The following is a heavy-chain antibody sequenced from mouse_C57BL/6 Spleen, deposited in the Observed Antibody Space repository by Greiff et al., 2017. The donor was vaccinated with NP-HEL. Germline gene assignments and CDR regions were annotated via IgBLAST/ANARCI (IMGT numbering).Heavy chain of an antibody. CDR3: TRVITPWFAY. V-gene: IGHV1-15*01. CDR2: IDPETGGT. D-gene: IGHD1-1*01. J-gene: IGHJ3*01. CDR1: GYTFTDYE. Sequence: QVQLKESGAELVRPGASVTLSCKASGYTFTDYEMHWVKQTPVHGLEWIGAIDPETGGTAYNQKFKGKAILTADKSSSTAYMELRSLTSEDSAVYYCTRVITPWFAYWGQGTLVTVSA.